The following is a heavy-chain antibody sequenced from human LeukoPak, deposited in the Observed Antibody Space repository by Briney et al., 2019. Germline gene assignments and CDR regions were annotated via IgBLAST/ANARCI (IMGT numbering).Heavy chain of an antibody. J-gene: IGHJ5*02. Sequence: GGSLRLSCAASGFTFSGYSMSWVSQAPGKGLEWVSSISTSGDNTYYSDSVKGRFTVSRDNSKNTMYLQMNSLRAEDTAVYYCAKGLGPARDPWGQGTLVTVSS. CDR1: GFTFSGYS. CDR2: ISTSGDNT. CDR3: AKGLGPARDP. V-gene: IGHV3-23*01.